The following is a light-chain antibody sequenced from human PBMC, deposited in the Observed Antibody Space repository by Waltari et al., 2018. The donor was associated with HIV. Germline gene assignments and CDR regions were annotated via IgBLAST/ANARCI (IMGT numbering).Light chain of an antibody. CDR3: QQYNTWPPGA. CDR1: QSVNRD. Sequence: EILMTQSPPTLSLSPGERATLSCRASQSVNRDLAWYQQSPGQSPRRLIHGASTRASHIPDRFSGSGSGTEFTLTISSLQSEDFAVYYCQQYNTWPPGAFGQGTKVEIK. V-gene: IGKV3-15*01. CDR2: GAS. J-gene: IGKJ1*01.